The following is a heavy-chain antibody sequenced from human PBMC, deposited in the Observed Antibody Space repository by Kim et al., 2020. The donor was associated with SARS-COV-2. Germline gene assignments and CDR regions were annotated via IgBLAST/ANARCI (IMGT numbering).Heavy chain of an antibody. D-gene: IGHD3-10*01. CDR3: ARARITMVRGVIIEFDY. Sequence: QGRVTMTRDTSISTAYMELSRLRSDDTAVYYCARARITMVRGVIIEFDYWGQGTLVTVSS. V-gene: IGHV1-2*02. J-gene: IGHJ4*02.